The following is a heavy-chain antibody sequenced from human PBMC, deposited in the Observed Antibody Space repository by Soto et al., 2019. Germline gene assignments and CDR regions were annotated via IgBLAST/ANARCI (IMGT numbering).Heavy chain of an antibody. D-gene: IGHD6-19*01. CDR1: GFTFSSYG. Sequence: GGSLRLSCAASGFTFSSYGMHWVRQAPGKGLEWVAVISYDGSNKYYADSVKGRFTISRDNSKNTLYLQMNSLRAEDTAVYYCAKGWRRDQWLVRGAFDIWGQGTMVTVSS. V-gene: IGHV3-30*18. CDR2: ISYDGSNK. CDR3: AKGWRRDQWLVRGAFDI. J-gene: IGHJ3*02.